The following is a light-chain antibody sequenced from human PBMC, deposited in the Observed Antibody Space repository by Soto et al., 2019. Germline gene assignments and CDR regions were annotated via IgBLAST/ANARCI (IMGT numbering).Light chain of an antibody. CDR2: GAS. V-gene: IGKV3-20*01. Sequence: IVLTQSPGTLSLSPGERATISCRASQSVSSSYLAWYQQKPGQAPRLLIYGASSRATGIPDRFSGSGSGTEFTLTVSRLEPEDFAVYYCQQYGSSFTFGQGTRLEIK. CDR3: QQYGSSFT. J-gene: IGKJ5*01. CDR1: QSVSSSY.